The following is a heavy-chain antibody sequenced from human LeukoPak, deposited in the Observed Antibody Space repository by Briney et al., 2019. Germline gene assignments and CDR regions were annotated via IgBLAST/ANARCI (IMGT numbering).Heavy chain of an antibody. CDR1: GFTFSNYG. V-gene: IGHV3-23*01. J-gene: IGHJ4*02. Sequence: GGSLRLSCAASGFTFSNYGMSWVRQAPGKGLEWVSAISGSGGSTYYAESVKGRFTISRDSSKNTLYLQMNSLRVDDTAVYYCAKSLDYGGNRARLDFWGQGTLVTVSS. CDR2: ISGSGGST. D-gene: IGHD4-23*01. CDR3: AKSLDYGGNRARLDF.